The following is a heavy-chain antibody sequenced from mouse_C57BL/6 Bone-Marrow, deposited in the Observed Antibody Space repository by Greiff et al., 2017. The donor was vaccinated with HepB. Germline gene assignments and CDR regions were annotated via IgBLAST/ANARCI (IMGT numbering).Heavy chain of an antibody. CDR3: ARQDPIYYGNPYYFDY. Sequence: QVQLQQSGAELARPGASVKLSCKASGYTFTSYGISWVKQRTGQGLEWIGEIYPRSGNTYYNEKFKGKATLTADKSSSTAYMELRSLTSEDSAVYFCARQDPIYYGNPYYFDYWGQGTTLTVSS. CDR1: GYTFTSYG. V-gene: IGHV1-81*01. D-gene: IGHD2-1*01. J-gene: IGHJ2*01. CDR2: IYPRSGNT.